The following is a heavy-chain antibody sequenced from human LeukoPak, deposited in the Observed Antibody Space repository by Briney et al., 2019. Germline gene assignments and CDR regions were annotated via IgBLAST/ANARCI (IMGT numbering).Heavy chain of an antibody. CDR2: IYSSGNT. CDR1: GGSMNQYY. Sequence: SETLSLTCTVSGGSMNQYYWSWIRQPAGRGLEWIGRIYSSGNTFYKASLKSRVTMSVDTSNNQFFLKLTSVTAADTAVYYCAREARSGYEGFWSDPWGQGTLVTVSS. V-gene: IGHV4-4*07. D-gene: IGHD5-12*01. J-gene: IGHJ5*02. CDR3: AREARSGYEGFWSDP.